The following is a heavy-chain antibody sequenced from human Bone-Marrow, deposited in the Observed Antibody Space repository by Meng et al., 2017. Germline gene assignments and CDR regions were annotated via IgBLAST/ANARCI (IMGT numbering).Heavy chain of an antibody. J-gene: IGHJ4*02. CDR1: GVSFSGYY. CDR3: ARLAYDSSGYWFDY. V-gene: IGHV4-34*01. D-gene: IGHD3-22*01. Sequence: VRVQALGLALFKPSQTLSLTCAVYGVSFSGYYGGWIRQPPGKGLEWIGEINHSGSTNYNPSLKSRVTISVDTSKNQFSLKLSSVTAADTAVYYCARLAYDSSGYWFDYWGQGTLVTVSS. CDR2: INHSGST.